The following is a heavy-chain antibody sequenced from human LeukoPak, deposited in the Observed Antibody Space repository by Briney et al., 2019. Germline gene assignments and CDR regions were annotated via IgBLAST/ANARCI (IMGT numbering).Heavy chain of an antibody. J-gene: IGHJ3*02. V-gene: IGHV4-61*01. Sequence: SETLSLTCTVSGGSISSGSYYWSWIRQPPGKGLEWIGYIYYSGSTNYNPSLKSRVTISVDTSKNQFSLKLSSVTAADTAVYYCARTAGTDAFDIWGQGTMVTVSS. CDR3: ARTAGTDAFDI. CDR2: IYYSGST. D-gene: IGHD6-19*01. CDR1: GGSISSGSYY.